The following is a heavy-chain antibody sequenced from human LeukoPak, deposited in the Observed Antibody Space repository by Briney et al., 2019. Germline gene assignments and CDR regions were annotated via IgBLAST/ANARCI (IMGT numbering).Heavy chain of an antibody. CDR3: ARIGCSGGSCYYYYGMDV. CDR2: ISPNSGGT. Sequence: GASVKVSCKASGYTFTGYYMHWVRQAPGQGLEWMGWISPNSGGTNYAQKFQGRVTMTRDTSISTAYMELSRLRSDDTAVYYCARIGCSGGSCYYYYGMDVWGQGTTVTVSS. J-gene: IGHJ6*02. D-gene: IGHD2-15*01. CDR1: GYTFTGYY. V-gene: IGHV1-2*02.